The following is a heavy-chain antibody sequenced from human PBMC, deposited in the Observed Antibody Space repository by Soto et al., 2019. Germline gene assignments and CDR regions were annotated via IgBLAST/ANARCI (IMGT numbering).Heavy chain of an antibody. D-gene: IGHD3-3*01. J-gene: IGHJ6*02. V-gene: IGHV2-5*02. CDR3: AHRHVTIFGVVPMDV. CDR2: IYWDDDK. Sequence: QITLKESGPTLVKPTQTLTLTCTFSGFSLSTSGVGVGWIRQPPGKALEWLALIYWDDDKRYSPSLKSRLTITKDTSKNQVVLTMTNMDPLDTATYYCAHRHVTIFGVVPMDVWGQGTTVTVSS. CDR1: GFSLSTSGVG.